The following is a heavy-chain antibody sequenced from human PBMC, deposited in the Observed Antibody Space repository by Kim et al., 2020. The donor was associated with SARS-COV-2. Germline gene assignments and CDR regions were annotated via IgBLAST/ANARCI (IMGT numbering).Heavy chain of an antibody. CDR3: ARSNGGNSGYYFDY. D-gene: IGHD2-21*02. J-gene: IGHJ4*02. CDR1: GGSFSGYY. CDR2: INHSGST. Sequence: SETLSLTCAVYGGSFSGYYWSWIRQPPGKGLEWIGEINHSGSTNYNPSLKSRVTISVDTSKNQFSLKLSSVTAADTAVYYCARSNGGNSGYYFDYWGQGT. V-gene: IGHV4-34*01.